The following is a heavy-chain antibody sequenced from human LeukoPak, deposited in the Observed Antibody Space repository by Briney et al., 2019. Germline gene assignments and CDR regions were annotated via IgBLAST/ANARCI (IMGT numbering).Heavy chain of an antibody. CDR1: GFTFRNFA. Sequence: PGGYLTLSGIASGFTFRNFAMMGLARAQGKGREWVSIIHAAGDPTVYAGAVRGRFTISRDNYNNALYLQMNELRADDRAVYYCARDPNGDYIGAFDFWGQGTMVTVS. CDR2: IHAAGDPT. CDR3: ARDPNGDYIGAFDF. J-gene: IGHJ3*01. V-gene: IGHV3-23*01. D-gene: IGHD4-17*01.